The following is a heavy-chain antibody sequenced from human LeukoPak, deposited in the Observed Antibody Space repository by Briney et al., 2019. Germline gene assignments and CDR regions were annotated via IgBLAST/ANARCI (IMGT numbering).Heavy chain of an antibody. V-gene: IGHV1-69*05. Sequence: SVKVSCKASGGTFSSYAISWVRQAPGQGLEWMGRIIPIFGTANYAQKFQGRVTITTDESTSTAYMELSSLRSEDTAVYYCARDTVVAATMAAFDIWGRGTMVTVSS. CDR1: GGTFSSYA. CDR3: ARDTVVAATMAAFDI. J-gene: IGHJ3*02. D-gene: IGHD2-15*01. CDR2: IIPIFGTA.